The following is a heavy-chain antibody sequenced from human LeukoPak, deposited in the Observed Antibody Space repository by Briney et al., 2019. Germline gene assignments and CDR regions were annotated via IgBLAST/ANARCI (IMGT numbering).Heavy chain of an antibody. D-gene: IGHD4-23*01. CDR2: FDPEDGET. V-gene: IGHV1-24*01. J-gene: IGHJ4*02. CDR1: GYTLTELS. CDR3: ATGVGGVVTQEGFDY. Sequence: ASAKVSCKVSGYTLTELSMHWVRQAPGKGLEWVGGFDPEDGETIYAQKFQGRVTMTEDTSTDTAYMELSSLRSEDTAVYYCATGVGGVVTQEGFDYWGQGTLVTVSS.